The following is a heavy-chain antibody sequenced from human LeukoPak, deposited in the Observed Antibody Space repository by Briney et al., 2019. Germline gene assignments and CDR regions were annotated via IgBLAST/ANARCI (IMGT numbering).Heavy chain of an antibody. D-gene: IGHD3-22*01. Sequence: SETLSLTCTVSGGSIGSSSYYWGWIRQPPGKGLEWIGSIYYSGSTYYNPSLKSRVTISVDTSKNQFSLKLSSVTAADTAVYYCASHYSSGYYLTLYYFDYWGQGTLVTVSS. CDR2: IYYSGST. CDR1: GGSIGSSSYY. V-gene: IGHV4-39*01. CDR3: ASHYSSGYYLTLYYFDY. J-gene: IGHJ4*02.